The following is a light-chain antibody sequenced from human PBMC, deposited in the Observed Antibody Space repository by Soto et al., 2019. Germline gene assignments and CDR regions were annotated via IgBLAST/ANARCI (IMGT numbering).Light chain of an antibody. CDR2: AAF. CDR3: HYHDSSPEFA. V-gene: IGKV3-20*01. Sequence: VLTQSPGTLSLSPGERASLSCRASQNVTSTYLAWYQQIPGQPPRLLIYAAFSRATGVPDRLSASGSGTEFTLTITRLEPENFAVYYCHYHDSSPEFAFGPGTKVDIK. J-gene: IGKJ3*01. CDR1: QNVTSTY.